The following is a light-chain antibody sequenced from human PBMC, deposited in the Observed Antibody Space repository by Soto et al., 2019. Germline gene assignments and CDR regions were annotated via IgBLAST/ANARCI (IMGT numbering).Light chain of an antibody. V-gene: IGKV3-11*01. CDR2: DAS. CDR3: QQRSNCPTRFG. Sequence: EIVLTQSPATLSLSPGERATLSCRASQSVSSYLAWYQQKPGQAPRLLIYDASNRATGIPSRFSGSGSGTDFTLPISSLEPEDFSVYYWQQRSNCPTRFGFGPGTKVDIK. CDR1: QSVSSY. J-gene: IGKJ3*01.